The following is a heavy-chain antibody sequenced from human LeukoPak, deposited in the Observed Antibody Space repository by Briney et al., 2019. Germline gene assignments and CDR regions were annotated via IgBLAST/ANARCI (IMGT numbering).Heavy chain of an antibody. V-gene: IGHV3-30*18. CDR1: GFTFSSYG. D-gene: IGHD5-18*01. J-gene: IGHJ6*02. CDR2: ISYDGSNK. CDR3: ANQERGYSYIYCYYGMDV. Sequence: PGGSLRLSCAASGFTFSSYGMHWVRQAPGKGLEWVAVISYDGSNKYYADSVKDRFTIPRDNSKNTLYLQMNSLRAEDTAVYYCANQERGYSYIYCYYGMDVWGQGTTVTVSS.